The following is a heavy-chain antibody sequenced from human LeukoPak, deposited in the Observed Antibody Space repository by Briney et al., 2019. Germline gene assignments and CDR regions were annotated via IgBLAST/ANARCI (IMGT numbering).Heavy chain of an antibody. V-gene: IGHV1-18*01. J-gene: IGHJ3*02. D-gene: IGHD3-22*01. CDR2: ISAYNGNT. CDR1: GYTFTNYG. CDR3: ARDYDPDMYYYDSSGYSGNAFDI. Sequence: ASVKVPCKASGYTFTNYGMSWVRQAPGQGLEWMGWISAYNGNTKYAQKVQGRVTMTTDTSTSTAYMEMRSLRSDDTAVYYCARDYDPDMYYYDSSGYSGNAFDIWGQGTMVTVSS.